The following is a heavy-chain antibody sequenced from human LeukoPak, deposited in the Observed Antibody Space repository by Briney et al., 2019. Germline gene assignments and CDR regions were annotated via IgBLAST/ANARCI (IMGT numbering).Heavy chain of an antibody. J-gene: IGHJ5*02. Sequence: ASVKVSCKASGYTFTSYDINWVRQATGQGLEWMGWMNPNSGNTGYAQKFQGRVTMTRNTSISTAYMELSSLRSEDTAVYYCARGRPLRVRGVIITRWFDPWGQGTLVTVSS. V-gene: IGHV1-8*01. CDR3: ARGRPLRVRGVIITRWFDP. CDR1: GYTFTSYD. CDR2: MNPNSGNT. D-gene: IGHD3-10*01.